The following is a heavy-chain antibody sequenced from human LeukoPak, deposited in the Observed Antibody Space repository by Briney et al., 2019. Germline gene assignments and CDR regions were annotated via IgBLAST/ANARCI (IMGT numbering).Heavy chain of an antibody. D-gene: IGHD2-2*02. V-gene: IGHV3-30*18. CDR3: AKIACSSTSCYRNYYYNMDV. J-gene: IGHJ6*02. CDR2: ISYDESSK. CDR1: GFTFSNYG. Sequence: PGRSLRLSCAASGFTFSNYGMHWVRQALGKGLEWVTFISYDESSKYYADSVKGRFTISRDNSKNTLYLQMNSLRAEDTAVYYCAKIACSSTSCYRNYYYNMDVWGQGTTVTVSS.